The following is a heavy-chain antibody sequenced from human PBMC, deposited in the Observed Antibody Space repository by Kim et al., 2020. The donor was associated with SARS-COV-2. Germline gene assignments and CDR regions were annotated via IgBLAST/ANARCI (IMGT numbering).Heavy chain of an antibody. Sequence: SQTLSLTCAISGDTVSGKSVTWNWIRQSPSRGLEWLGRTYYRSKWFNDYAVSVKSRITINPDTSKNQFSLQLNSVTPEDTAVYYCGRQTAVSGAIDDWGQGTLVTVSS. CDR3: GRQTAVSGAIDD. V-gene: IGHV6-1*01. J-gene: IGHJ4*02. CDR1: GDTVSGKSVT. CDR2: TYYRSKWFN. D-gene: IGHD1-1*01.